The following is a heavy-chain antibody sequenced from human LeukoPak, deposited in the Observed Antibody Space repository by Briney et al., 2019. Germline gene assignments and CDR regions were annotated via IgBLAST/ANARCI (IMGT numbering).Heavy chain of an antibody. CDR2: IYYSGST. V-gene: IGHV4-39*01. J-gene: IGHJ4*02. Sequence: PSETLSLTCTVSGGSISSSSYYWGWIRQPPGKGLEWIGSIYYSGSTYYNPSLKSRVTISVDTSKNQFSLKLSSVTAADTAVYYCARAPYGSGSYYLRPFDYWGQGTLVTVSS. D-gene: IGHD3-10*01. CDR1: GGSISSSSYY. CDR3: ARAPYGSGSYYLRPFDY.